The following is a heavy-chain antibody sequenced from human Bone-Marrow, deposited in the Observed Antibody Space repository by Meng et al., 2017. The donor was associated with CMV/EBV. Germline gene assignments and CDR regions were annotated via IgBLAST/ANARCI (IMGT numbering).Heavy chain of an antibody. Sequence: SLPCAVAGASISSFWTWFRQPPGKGLGWIGTIEFDVNTFYNPSLKSRVTMSVDTSKIQFSLKLRSVTAADTAVYYCTRRRKQGGFDPWGQGTLVTVSS. J-gene: IGHJ5*02. CDR1: GASISSF. V-gene: IGHV4-39*01. CDR2: IEFDVNT. CDR3: TRRRKQGGFDP.